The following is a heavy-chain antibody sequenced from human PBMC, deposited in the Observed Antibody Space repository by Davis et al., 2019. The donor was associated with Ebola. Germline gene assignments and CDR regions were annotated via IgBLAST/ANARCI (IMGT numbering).Heavy chain of an antibody. CDR1: SYNFIEYF. D-gene: IGHD2-21*01. J-gene: IGHJ4*02. CDR2: INSNNGET. CDR3: ARGRGHYEYSGGDY. V-gene: IGHV1-2*02. Sequence: ASVKVSCKASSYNFIEYFFHWFRQAPGQGLEWMGRINSNNGETNYAQKFQGRVTMTRDTSTRTVYMELSSLRSEDTAVYYCARGRGHYEYSGGDYWGQGTQVTVSS.